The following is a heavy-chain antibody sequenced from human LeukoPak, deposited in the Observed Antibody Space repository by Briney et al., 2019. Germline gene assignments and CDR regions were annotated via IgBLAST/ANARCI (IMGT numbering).Heavy chain of an antibody. CDR3: TRELCGYSSGWHNHFDY. D-gene: IGHD6-19*01. CDR2: IRSKAYGGTT. Sequence: QPGRSLRLSCTASGFTFGDYAMSWFRQAPGKGLEWVGFIRSKAYGGTTEYAASVKGRFTISRDDSKSIAYLQMNSLKTEDTAVYYCTRELCGYSSGWHNHFDYWGQGTLVTVS. CDR1: GFTFGDYA. V-gene: IGHV3-49*03. J-gene: IGHJ4*02.